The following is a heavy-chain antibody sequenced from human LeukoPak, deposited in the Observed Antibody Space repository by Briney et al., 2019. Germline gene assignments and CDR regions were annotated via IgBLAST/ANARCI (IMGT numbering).Heavy chain of an antibody. D-gene: IGHD5-24*01. V-gene: IGHV4-34*01. CDR1: GGSFSGYY. CDR3: ARSPEMATTYFDY. CDR2: IYYSGST. Sequence: PSETLSLTCAVYGGSFSGYYWSWIRQPPGKGLEWIGSIYYSGSTNYNPSLKSRVTISVDTSKNQFSLKLSSVTAADTAVYYCARSPEMATTYFDYWGQGTLVTVSS. J-gene: IGHJ4*02.